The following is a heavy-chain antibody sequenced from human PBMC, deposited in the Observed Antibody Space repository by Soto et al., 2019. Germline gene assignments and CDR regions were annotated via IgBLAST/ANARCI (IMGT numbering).Heavy chain of an antibody. J-gene: IGHJ6*02. D-gene: IGHD2-2*03. V-gene: IGHV3-7*01. Sequence: EVQLVESGGGLVQPGGSLRLSCAASGFTFSSYWMSWVRQAPGKGLEWVANIKQDGSEKYYVDSVKGRFTISRDNAKNSLYLRMISLRAEDTAVYYCARDVGYCISTSCYPDYYYGMDVWGQGTTVTVSS. CDR2: IKQDGSEK. CDR1: GFTFSSYW. CDR3: ARDVGYCISTSCYPDYYYGMDV.